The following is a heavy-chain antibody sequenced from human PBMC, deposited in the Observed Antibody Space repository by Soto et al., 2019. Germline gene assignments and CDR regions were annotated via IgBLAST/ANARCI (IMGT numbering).Heavy chain of an antibody. J-gene: IGHJ3*02. D-gene: IGHD3-9*01. V-gene: IGHV4-59*01. CDR2: IYYSGST. CDR3: ARDKCYFYCLKGPVVFDI. CDR1: GGSISSYY. Sequence: SETLSLTCTVSGGSISSYYWSWIRQPPGKGLEWIGYIYYSGSTNYNPSLKSRVTISVDTSKNQFSPKLSSVTAADTAVYYCARDKCYFYCLKGPVVFDIWGQGTMVTVSS.